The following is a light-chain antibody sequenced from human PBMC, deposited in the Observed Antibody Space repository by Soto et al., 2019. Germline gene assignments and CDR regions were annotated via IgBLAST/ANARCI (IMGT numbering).Light chain of an antibody. J-gene: IGKJ1*01. Sequence: DIQMTQSPSSLSPSVGVRVTLTCRASQSIATYLNWYQQKPGKAPKLLIFAASSLQSGVPSRFSGSGSGTDFTLTISSLQPEDFATYYCQQSYSSPRTVGQGTKVDIK. CDR2: AAS. CDR1: QSIATY. CDR3: QQSYSSPRT. V-gene: IGKV1-39*01.